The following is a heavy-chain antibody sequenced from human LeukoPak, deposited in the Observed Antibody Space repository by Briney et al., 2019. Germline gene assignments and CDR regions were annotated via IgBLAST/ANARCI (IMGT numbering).Heavy chain of an antibody. CDR2: INHSGST. V-gene: IGHV4-34*01. CDR1: GGSFSGYY. Sequence: SETLSLTCAVYGGSFSGYYWSWIRQPPGKGLEWIGEINHSGSTNYNPSLKSRVTISVDTSKNQFSLKLSSVTAADTAVYYCARRRKFGVVNDYWGQGTLVTVSS. D-gene: IGHD3-3*01. CDR3: ARRRKFGVVNDY. J-gene: IGHJ4*02.